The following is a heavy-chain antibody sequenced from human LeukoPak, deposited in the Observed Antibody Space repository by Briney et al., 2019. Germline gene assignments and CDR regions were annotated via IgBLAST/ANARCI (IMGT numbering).Heavy chain of an antibody. V-gene: IGHV3-66*01. CDR1: GFTVSRSY. CDR2: IYSGGST. D-gene: IGHD2-15*01. Sequence: GGSLRLSCAASGFTVSRSYMSWVRQAPGKGLEWVSVIYSGGSTYYADSVKGRFTISRDNSKNTLYLQMNSLRAEDTAVYYCAREKYCSGGSCYSQFDYWGQGTLVTVSS. J-gene: IGHJ4*02. CDR3: AREKYCSGGSCYSQFDY.